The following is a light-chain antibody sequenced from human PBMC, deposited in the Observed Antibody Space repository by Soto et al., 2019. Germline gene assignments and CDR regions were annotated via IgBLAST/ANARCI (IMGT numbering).Light chain of an antibody. CDR1: SSDGGSYNR. CDR2: EVS. J-gene: IGLJ3*02. Sequence: QSVLTQPPSVSGSPGQSVTISCTGTSSDGGSYNRVSWYQQPPGTAPKLMIYEVSNRPSGVPDRFSGSKSGNTASLTISGLQAEDEADYYCSLYTSSSTPWVFGGGTKLTVL. CDR3: SLYTSSSTPWV. V-gene: IGLV2-18*01.